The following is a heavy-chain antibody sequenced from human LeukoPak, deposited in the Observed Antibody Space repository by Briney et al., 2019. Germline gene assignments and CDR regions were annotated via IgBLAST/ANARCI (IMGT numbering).Heavy chain of an antibody. CDR3: ARAEGQWELRY. CDR1: GGTFSSYT. J-gene: IGHJ4*02. V-gene: IGHV1-69*02. Sequence: GASVKVSCKASGGTFSSYTISWVRRAPGQGLEWMGRIIPILGIANYAQKFQGRVTITADRSTSTAYMELSSLRSEDTAVYYCARAEGQWELRYWGQGTLVTVSS. CDR2: IIPILGIA. D-gene: IGHD1-26*01.